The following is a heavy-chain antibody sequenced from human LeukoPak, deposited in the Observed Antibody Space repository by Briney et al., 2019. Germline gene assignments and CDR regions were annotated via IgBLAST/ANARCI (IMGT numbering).Heavy chain of an antibody. CDR2: ISTSGDST. CDR3: ARQLGYCSDGSCYFDY. Sequence: GGSLRLSCAASGFTFNNYAMSWVRQAPGRGLEWVSAISTSGDSTYSADSVMGRFTISRDNSKNTLHLQMNSLRPEDTAVYHCARQLGYCSDGSCYFDYWGQGTLVTVYS. CDR1: GFTFNNYA. D-gene: IGHD2-15*01. J-gene: IGHJ4*02. V-gene: IGHV3-23*01.